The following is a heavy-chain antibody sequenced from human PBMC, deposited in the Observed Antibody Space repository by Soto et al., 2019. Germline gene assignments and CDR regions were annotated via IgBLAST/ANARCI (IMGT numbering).Heavy chain of an antibody. CDR1: GFTFSSYA. J-gene: IGHJ6*03. V-gene: IGHV3-23*01. Sequence: GGSLRLSCAASGFTFSSYAMSWVRQAPGKGLEWVSAISGSGGSTYYADSVKGRFTISRDNSKNTLYLQMNSLRAEDTAVYYCAKSRPHRYCSSTSCYGAYYYYYYMHVWGKGTTVTVSS. CDR3: AKSRPHRYCSSTSCYGAYYYYYYMHV. CDR2: ISGSGGST. D-gene: IGHD2-2*01.